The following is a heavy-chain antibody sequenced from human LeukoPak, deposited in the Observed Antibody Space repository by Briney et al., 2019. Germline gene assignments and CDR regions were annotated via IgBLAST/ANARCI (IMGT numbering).Heavy chain of an antibody. CDR2: VKGDGSST. D-gene: IGHD3-16*01. CDR3: ARGGGGLGY. CDR1: GFTFSSFW. V-gene: IGHV3-74*01. J-gene: IGHJ4*02. Sequence: GGSLRLSCAASGFTFSSFWMHWVRQAPGKGLEWVSSVKGDGSSTNYADSVKGRFTISRDNAKNTLYLQMNSLRAEDTAVYYCARGGGGLGYWGQGTLVTVSS.